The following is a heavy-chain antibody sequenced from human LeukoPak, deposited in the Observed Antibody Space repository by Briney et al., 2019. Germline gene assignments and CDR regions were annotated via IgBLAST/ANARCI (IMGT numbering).Heavy chain of an antibody. CDR2: MNPNSGNT. V-gene: IGHV1-8*03. CDR1: GYTFTSYY. CDR3: ARGSEPHYYDSSTLDF. Sequence: ASVKVSCKASGYTFTSYYMHWVRQATGQGLEWMGWMNPNSGNTGYAQKFQGRVTITRHTSINTAYMELSSLRSEDTAVYYCARGSEPHYYDSSTLDFWGQGTLVTVSS. J-gene: IGHJ4*02. D-gene: IGHD3-22*01.